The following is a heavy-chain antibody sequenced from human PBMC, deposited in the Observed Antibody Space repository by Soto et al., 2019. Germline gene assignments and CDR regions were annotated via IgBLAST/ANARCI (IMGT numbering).Heavy chain of an antibody. V-gene: IGHV4-4*07. CDR3: ARDLYDPVPSYNWFDP. CDR1: GDSISSYY. D-gene: IGHD2-2*02. CDR2: IYNSGTT. J-gene: IGHJ5*02. Sequence: SETLSLTCTVSGDSISSYYLSWIRPPAGKGLEWIGRIYNSGTTNYNPSLKSRVTMSVDTSKNQFSLKLSSVTAADTAVYYCARDLYDPVPSYNWFDPWGQGTLVTVSS.